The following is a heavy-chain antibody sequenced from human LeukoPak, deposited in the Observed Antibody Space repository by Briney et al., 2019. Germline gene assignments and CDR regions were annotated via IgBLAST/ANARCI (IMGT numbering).Heavy chain of an antibody. D-gene: IGHD3-22*01. Sequence: ASVKVSCKASGYTFTSYGISWVRQAPGQGLEWMEWISAYNGNTNYAQKLQGRVTMTTDTSTSTAYMELRSLRSDDTAVYYCARDWYYYYDSSGLDYWGQGTLVTVSS. V-gene: IGHV1-18*01. CDR3: ARDWYYYYDSSGLDY. J-gene: IGHJ4*02. CDR1: GYTFTSYG. CDR2: ISAYNGNT.